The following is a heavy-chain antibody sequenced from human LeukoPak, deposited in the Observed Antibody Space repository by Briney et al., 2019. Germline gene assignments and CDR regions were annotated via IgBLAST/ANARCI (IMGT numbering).Heavy chain of an antibody. D-gene: IGHD2-15*01. J-gene: IGHJ4*02. CDR1: GYTFTDYY. CDR3: AKGTETYCSXGSCLIHDY. CDR2: INPNSGGT. Sequence: ASVKVSCKASGYTFTDYYMHWVRQAPGQGLEWMGWINPNSGGTNYAQRFQGRVTMTRDTSISTAYMELSRLTSDDTAMYYCAKGTETYCSXGSCLIHDYWGQGTLVTVSS. V-gene: IGHV1-2*02.